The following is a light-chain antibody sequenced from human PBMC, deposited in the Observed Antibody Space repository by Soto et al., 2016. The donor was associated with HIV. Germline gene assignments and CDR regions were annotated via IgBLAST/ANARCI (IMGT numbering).Light chain of an antibody. CDR2: KDS. J-gene: IGLJ1*01. Sequence: SYVLTQPPSLSVSPGQTARITCSGDALPKQYAYWYQQKPGQAPVLVIYKDSERPSGIPERFSGSSSGTTVTLTISGVQAEDEADYYCQSADSSGTYLYVFGTGTKVTVL. CDR1: ALPKQY. V-gene: IGLV3-25*03. CDR3: QSADSSGTYLYV.